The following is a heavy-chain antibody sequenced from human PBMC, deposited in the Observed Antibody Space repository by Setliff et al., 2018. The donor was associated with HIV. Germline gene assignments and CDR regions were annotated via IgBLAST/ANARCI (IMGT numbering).Heavy chain of an antibody. Sequence: LRLSCAASGFSFSGSAMHWVRQASGKGLEWVGRMRSKAKNYATAYAASVKGRFTISRDDSKNTAYLQMNSLKTEDTAVYYCTRVDSSGWEGYFFSMDVWGQGTTVTVSS. D-gene: IGHD6-19*01. J-gene: IGHJ6*02. CDR3: TRVDSSGWEGYFFSMDV. CDR2: MRSKAKNYAT. V-gene: IGHV3-73*01. CDR1: GFSFSGSA.